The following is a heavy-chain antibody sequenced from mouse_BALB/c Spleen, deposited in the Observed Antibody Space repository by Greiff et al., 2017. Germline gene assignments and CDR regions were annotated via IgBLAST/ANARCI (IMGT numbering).Heavy chain of an antibody. D-gene: IGHD1-1*01. V-gene: IGHV1-69*02. Sequence: VQLQQPGAELVRPGASVKLSCKASGYTFTSYWINWVKQRPGQGLEWIGNIYPSDSYTNYNQKFKDKATLTVDKSSSTAYMQLSSPTSEDSAVYYCTDGSSYGYFDVWGAGTTVTVSS. CDR3: TDGSSYGYFDV. CDR1: GYTFTSYW. CDR2: IYPSDSYT. J-gene: IGHJ1*01.